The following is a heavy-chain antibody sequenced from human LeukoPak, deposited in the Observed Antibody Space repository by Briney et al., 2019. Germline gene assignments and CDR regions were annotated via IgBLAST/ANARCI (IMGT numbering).Heavy chain of an antibody. CDR2: IYSSGST. D-gene: IGHD3-22*01. Sequence: SETLSLTCTVSGGSISSVSLYWNWIRQPAGKGLEWIGRIYSSGSTHYNPSLKSRVTISLDTSKNQFSLKLSSVTAADTAVFYCARSGGPDYYDSSAFDIWGQGMMVTVSS. CDR1: GGSISSVSLY. J-gene: IGHJ3*02. CDR3: ARSGGPDYYDSSAFDI. V-gene: IGHV4-61*02.